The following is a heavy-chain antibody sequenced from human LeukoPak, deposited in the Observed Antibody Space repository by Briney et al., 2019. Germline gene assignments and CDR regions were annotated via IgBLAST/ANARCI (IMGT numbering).Heavy chain of an antibody. CDR1: GFTFSDDP. D-gene: IGHD1-26*01. CDR2: IRSRSITI. CDR3: ARDSAFAFDI. J-gene: IGHJ3*02. Sequence: GGSLRLSCAASGFTFSDDPMNWVRQAPGKGVEWVAHIRSRSITISYADSLKGRFTISRDNAKNSLYLQMNSLRDEDTAVYYCARDSAFAFDIWGQGTMVTVSS. V-gene: IGHV3-48*02.